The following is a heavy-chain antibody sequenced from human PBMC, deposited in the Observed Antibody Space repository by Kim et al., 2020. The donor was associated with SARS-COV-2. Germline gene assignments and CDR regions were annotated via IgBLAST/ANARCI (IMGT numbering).Heavy chain of an antibody. D-gene: IGHD2-2*03. V-gene: IGHV3-23*01. CDR1: GFTFTGYA. Sequence: GWSLRLSCTTSGFTFTGYAMSWVRQAPGKGLEWVSSIDGSDGTTYYVDSVKGRFTISRDNSKNTLYLQMSTLRADDTAVYYCMKGGWGWIWDHWGQGTLV. CDR3: MKGGWGWIWDH. J-gene: IGHJ4*02. CDR2: IDGSDGTT.